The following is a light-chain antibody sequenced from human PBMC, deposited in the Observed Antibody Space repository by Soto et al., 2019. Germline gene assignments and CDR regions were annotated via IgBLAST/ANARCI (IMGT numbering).Light chain of an antibody. J-gene: IGLJ7*01. V-gene: IGLV1-51*01. CDR3: ETWDSRLSAVL. CDR1: SSNIGDNY. CDR2: DNN. Sequence: QSVLTQPPSVSAAPGQKVTISCSGSSSNIGDNYVSWYQQLPGTAPKLLIHDNNKRPSGIPDRFSGSKSGTSATLGITGLQTGDEADYYCETWDSRLSAVLFGGGTQLTVL.